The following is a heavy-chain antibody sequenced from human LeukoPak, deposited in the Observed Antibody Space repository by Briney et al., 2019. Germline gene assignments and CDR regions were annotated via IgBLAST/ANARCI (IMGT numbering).Heavy chain of an antibody. J-gene: IGHJ4*02. CDR3: ARGIAVAAFPPDHFDY. CDR1: GGSISSYY. V-gene: IGHV4-59*01. D-gene: IGHD6-19*01. Sequence: PSETLSLTCTVSGGSISSYYWSWIRQPPGKGLEWIGYIYYSGSTNYNPSLKGRVTISVDTSKNQFSLKLSSVTAADTAVYYCARGIAVAAFPPDHFDYWGQGTLVTASS. CDR2: IYYSGST.